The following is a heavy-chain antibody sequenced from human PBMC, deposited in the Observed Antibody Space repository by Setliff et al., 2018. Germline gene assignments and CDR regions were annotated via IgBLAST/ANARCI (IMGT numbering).Heavy chain of an antibody. CDR3: ASSRGQLRYSYGPNWFDP. CDR2: IYHSGST. J-gene: IGHJ5*02. D-gene: IGHD5-18*01. CDR1: GYSISSGYY. V-gene: IGHV4-38-2*01. Sequence: SETLSLTCAVSGYSISSGYYWGWIRQPPGKGLEWIGSIYHSGSTYYNPSLKSRVTTSVDTSKNQFSLKLSSVTAADTAVYYCASSRGQLRYSYGPNWFDPGGQGTLVTVSS.